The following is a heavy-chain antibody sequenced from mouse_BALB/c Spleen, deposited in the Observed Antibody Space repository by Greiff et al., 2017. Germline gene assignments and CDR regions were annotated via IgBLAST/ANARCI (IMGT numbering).Heavy chain of an antibody. CDR2: ISYSGST. Sequence: EVKLVESGPGLVKPSQSLSLTCTVTGYSITSDYAWNWIRQFPGNKLEWMGYISYSGSTSYNPSLKSRISITRDTSKNQFFLQLNSVTTEDTATYYCARKIYGNSNWYFDVWGAGTTVTVSS. CDR3: ARKIYGNSNWYFDV. V-gene: IGHV3-2*02. D-gene: IGHD2-1*01. CDR1: GYSITSDYA. J-gene: IGHJ1*01.